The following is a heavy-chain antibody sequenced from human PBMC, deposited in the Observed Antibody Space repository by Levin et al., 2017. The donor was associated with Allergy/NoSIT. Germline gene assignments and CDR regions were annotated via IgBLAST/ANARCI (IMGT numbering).Heavy chain of an antibody. CDR3: ARQSGYSTSFDFKV. CDR1: GGSITSSSYY. CDR2: IYSTGRP. D-gene: IGHD6-13*01. V-gene: IGHV4-39*01. Sequence: SETLSLTCTVSGGSITSSSYYWGWIRQPPGKGLEWIGSLEWITTIYSTGRPSYNPSLKSRVTISIDTSTNQFSLQLNSATAADPAPYYCARQSGYSTSFDFKVWGQGTLVTVSS. J-gene: IGHJ4*02.